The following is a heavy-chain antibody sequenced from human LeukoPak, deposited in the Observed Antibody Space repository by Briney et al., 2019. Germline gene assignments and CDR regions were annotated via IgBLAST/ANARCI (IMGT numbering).Heavy chain of an antibody. D-gene: IGHD1-26*01. V-gene: IGHV4-38-2*01. CDR2: IYHSGST. CDR3: ARPRGSYSDWYFDL. CDR1: GYSISSGYY. Sequence: PSETLSLTCAVSGYSISSGYYWGWIRQPPGKGVEWIGSIYHSGSTYYNPSLKSRVTISVDTSKNQFSLKLSSVTAADTAVYYCARPRGSYSDWYFDLWGRGTLVTVSS. J-gene: IGHJ2*01.